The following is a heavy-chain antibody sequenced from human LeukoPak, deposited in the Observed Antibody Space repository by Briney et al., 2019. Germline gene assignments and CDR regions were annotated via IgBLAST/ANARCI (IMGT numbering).Heavy chain of an antibody. Sequence: ASVKVSCKASGYTFTSYGISWVRQAPGQGLEWMGWISAYNGNTNYAQKLQGRATMTTDTSTSTAYMELRSLRSDGTAVCYCARDAARIAAAGIGWFDPWGQGTLVTVSS. J-gene: IGHJ5*02. V-gene: IGHV1-18*01. D-gene: IGHD6-13*01. CDR3: ARDAARIAAAGIGWFDP. CDR1: GYTFTSYG. CDR2: ISAYNGNT.